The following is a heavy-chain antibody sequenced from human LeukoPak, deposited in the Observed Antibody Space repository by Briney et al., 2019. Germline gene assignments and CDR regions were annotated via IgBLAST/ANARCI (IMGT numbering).Heavy chain of an antibody. D-gene: IGHD5-12*01. CDR2: LDPEDGET. J-gene: IGHJ6*02. Sequence: ASVKVSCKVSGYTLSELSMHWVRQAPGKGLEWMGGLDPEDGETIYTQKFQARVTLTADESTNTVFMRLTSLRSDDTAVYYCATDRSGYDLGYYGLDVWGRGTTVTVS. CDR1: GYTLSELS. CDR3: ATDRSGYDLGYYGLDV. V-gene: IGHV1-24*01.